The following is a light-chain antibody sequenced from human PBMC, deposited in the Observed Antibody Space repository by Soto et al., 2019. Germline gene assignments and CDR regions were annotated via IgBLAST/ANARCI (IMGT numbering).Light chain of an antibody. Sequence: DIQMTQSPSSLSASVGDRVTITCRASQDMKNYLNWYQHKPGKAPKLLIYDASFLETGVPSRFSGSGSGTDFTFTISSLQHDDIATYYCQQSDHVPFFGGGTKVEIK. V-gene: IGKV1-33*01. J-gene: IGKJ4*01. CDR1: QDMKNY. CDR3: QQSDHVPF. CDR2: DAS.